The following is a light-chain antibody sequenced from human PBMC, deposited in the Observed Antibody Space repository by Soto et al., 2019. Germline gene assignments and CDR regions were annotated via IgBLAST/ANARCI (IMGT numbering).Light chain of an antibody. CDR1: SSDVGGYNY. CDR2: EVT. J-gene: IGLJ2*01. Sequence: QSALTQPASVSGSPGQSITISCTGTSSDVGGYNYVSWYQQHSGKAPKLMIYEVTNRPSGVSTRFSGSKSGNTASLTISGLQAEDEAEYYCSSYTRTKTLLFGGGTKLTVL. V-gene: IGLV2-14*01. CDR3: SSYTRTKTLL.